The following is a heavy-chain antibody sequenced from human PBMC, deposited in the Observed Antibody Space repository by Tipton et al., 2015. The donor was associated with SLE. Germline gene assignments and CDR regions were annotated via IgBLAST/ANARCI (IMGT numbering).Heavy chain of an antibody. D-gene: IGHD3-22*01. CDR3: ASSGSLPHYYYHMDV. Sequence: GLVKPSETLSLTCTVSGGSISSSNWWSWVRQPPGKGLEWIGEIYHGGSTNYNPSLKSRVTISVDTSKNQFSLTLSSVTAADTAIYYCASSGSLPHYYYHMDVWGKGTTVTVS. CDR1: GGSISSSNW. V-gene: IGHV4-4*02. CDR2: IYHGGST. J-gene: IGHJ6*03.